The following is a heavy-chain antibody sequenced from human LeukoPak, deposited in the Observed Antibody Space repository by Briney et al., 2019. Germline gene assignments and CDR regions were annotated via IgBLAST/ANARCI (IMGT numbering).Heavy chain of an antibody. V-gene: IGHV3-15*01. CDR2: IKSKTDGGTT. CDR3: TTYCSSTSCYTDYYYYMDV. CDR1: GFTFSNAW. Sequence: RSGGSLRLSCAASGFTFSNAWMSWVRQAPGKGLEWVGRIKSKTDGGTTDYAAPVKGRFTISRDDPKNTLYLQMNSLKTEDTAVYYCTTYCSSTSCYTDYYYYMDVWGKETTVTVSS. D-gene: IGHD2-2*02. J-gene: IGHJ6*03.